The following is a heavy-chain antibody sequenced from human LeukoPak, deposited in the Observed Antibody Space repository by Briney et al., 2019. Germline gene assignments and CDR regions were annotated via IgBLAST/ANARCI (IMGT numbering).Heavy chain of an antibody. CDR2: IYYSGST. V-gene: IGHV4-30-4*08. Sequence: SETLSLTCTVSGGSISSGDYYWSWIRQPPGKGLEWIGYIYYSGSTYYNPSLKSRVTISVDTSKNQFSLKLSSVTAADTAVYYCARVHLYQLLHFDYWGQGTLVTVSS. CDR3: ARVHLYQLLHFDY. CDR1: GGSISSGDYY. J-gene: IGHJ4*02. D-gene: IGHD2-2*01.